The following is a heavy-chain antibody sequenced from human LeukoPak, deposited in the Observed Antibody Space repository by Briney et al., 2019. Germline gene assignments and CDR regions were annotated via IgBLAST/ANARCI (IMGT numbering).Heavy chain of an antibody. J-gene: IGHJ4*02. CDR1: GFTFDDYA. D-gene: IGHD3-10*01. Sequence: PGGSLRLSCAASGFTFDDYAMHWVRQAPGKGLEWVSGISWNSGSIGYADSVKGRFTISRDNAKNSLYLQMNSLRAEDMALYYCAKASYYYGSGSYFDYWGQGTLVTVSS. V-gene: IGHV3-9*03. CDR3: AKASYYYGSGSYFDY. CDR2: ISWNSGSI.